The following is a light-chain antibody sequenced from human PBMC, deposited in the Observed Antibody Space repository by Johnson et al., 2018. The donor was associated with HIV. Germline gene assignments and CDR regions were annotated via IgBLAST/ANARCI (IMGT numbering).Light chain of an antibody. CDR3: GTLDSSLSAPV. V-gene: IGLV1-51*01. CDR1: SSNIGNNY. CDR2: DNN. Sequence: QSVLTQPPSVSAAPGQRVTISCSGSSSNIGNNYISWYQQLPGTAPKLLIYDNNKRPSGIPDRFSGSKSGTSATLGITGLQTGDEADYYCGTLDSSLSAPVSGTGTKVTFL. J-gene: IGLJ1*01.